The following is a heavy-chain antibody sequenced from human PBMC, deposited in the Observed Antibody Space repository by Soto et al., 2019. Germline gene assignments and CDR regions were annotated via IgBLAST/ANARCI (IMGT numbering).Heavy chain of an antibody. CDR1: GFDVTTNC. CDR3: AKDISLGELSAPDH. CDR2: VCTGGAT. D-gene: IGHD3-16*02. J-gene: IGHJ4*02. V-gene: IGHV3-53*05. Sequence: GGSLRLSCVGSGFDVTTNCMRWVRQAPGKGLECVSIVCTGGATHYADSVKGRFTISRDNAKNSLYLQMNSLRPEDTALYYCAKDISLGELSAPDHWGQGTLVTVSS.